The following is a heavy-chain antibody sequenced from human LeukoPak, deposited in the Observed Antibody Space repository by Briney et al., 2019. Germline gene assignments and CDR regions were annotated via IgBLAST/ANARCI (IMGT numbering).Heavy chain of an antibody. Sequence: GASVKVSCKASGYTFTSYDINWVRQATGQGVEWMGWMNPNSGNRGYAQRFQGRITLTTNTSVSTAYMELGNLRSEDTAVYYCARGGASAAARRFDPWGQGTLVTVSP. D-gene: IGHD6-13*01. CDR3: ARGGASAAARRFDP. J-gene: IGHJ5*02. CDR2: MNPNSGNR. CDR1: GYTFTSYD. V-gene: IGHV1-8*01.